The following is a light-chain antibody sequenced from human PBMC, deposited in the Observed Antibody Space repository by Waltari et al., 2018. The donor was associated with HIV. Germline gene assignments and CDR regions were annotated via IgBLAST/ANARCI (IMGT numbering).Light chain of an antibody. Sequence: QSALTPPASVSGSPGQSITISCTGTSSDVGIYKLVSWYQQYPGKAPQLMIYEGSKRPSGVSNRFSGSKSGNTASLTISGLQTEDEADYYCCSYAGSFVVFGGGTKLTVL. CDR2: EGS. J-gene: IGLJ2*01. CDR1: SSDVGIYKL. CDR3: CSYAGSFVV. V-gene: IGLV2-23*01.